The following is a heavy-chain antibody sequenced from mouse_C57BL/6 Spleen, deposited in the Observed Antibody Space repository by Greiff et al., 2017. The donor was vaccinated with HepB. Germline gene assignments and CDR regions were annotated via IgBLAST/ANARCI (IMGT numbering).Heavy chain of an antibody. CDR1: GFTFSDFY. CDR3: ARGYYFMDY. CDR2: SRNKANDYTT. Sequence: EVKVVESGGGLVQSGRSLRLSCATSGFTFSDFYMEWVRQAPGKGLEWIAASRNKANDYTTEYSASVKGRFIVSRDTSQSILYLQMNALRAEDTAIYYCARGYYFMDYWGQGTSVTVSS. V-gene: IGHV7-1*01. J-gene: IGHJ4*01.